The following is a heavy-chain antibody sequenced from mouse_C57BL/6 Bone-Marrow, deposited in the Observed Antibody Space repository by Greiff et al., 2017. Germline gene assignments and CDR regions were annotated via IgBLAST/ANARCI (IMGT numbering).Heavy chain of an antibody. CDR3: AREPPYAMDY. CDR2: IYPGDGDT. Sequence: QVQLQQSGPELVKPGASVKISCKASGYAFSSSWMNWVKQRPGKGLKWIGRIYPGDGDTNYNGKFKGKATLTADKSSSTAYMQLSSLTSEDSAVYFCAREPPYAMDYWGQGTSVTVSS. CDR1: GYAFSSSW. J-gene: IGHJ4*01. V-gene: IGHV1-82*01.